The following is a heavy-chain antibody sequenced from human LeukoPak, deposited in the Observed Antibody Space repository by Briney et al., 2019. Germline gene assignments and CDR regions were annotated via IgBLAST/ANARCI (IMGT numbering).Heavy chain of an antibody. CDR2: TIPIFGTA. Sequence: SVKVSCKASGGTFSSYAISWVRQAPGQGLEWMGRTIPIFGTANYAQKFQGRVTITTDESTSTAYMELSSLRSEDTAVYYCARDPGYSYGYYFDYWGQGTLVTVSS. V-gene: IGHV1-69*05. CDR3: ARDPGYSYGYYFDY. CDR1: GGTFSSYA. J-gene: IGHJ4*02. D-gene: IGHD5-18*01.